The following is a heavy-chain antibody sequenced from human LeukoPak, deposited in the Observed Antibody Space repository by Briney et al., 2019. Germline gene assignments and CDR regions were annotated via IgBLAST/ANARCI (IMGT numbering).Heavy chain of an antibody. CDR3: ARGPYDYVWGSYPDPFDY. Sequence: SETLSLTCTVSGYSISIGYYWGWIRQSPGKGLEWIATMYHSGSTYYNPSLKSRVTISVDTSKNQFSLKLSSVTAADTAVYYCARGPYDYVWGSYPDPFDYWGQGTLVTVSS. D-gene: IGHD3-16*02. CDR2: MYHSGST. J-gene: IGHJ4*02. CDR1: GYSISIGYY. V-gene: IGHV4-38-2*02.